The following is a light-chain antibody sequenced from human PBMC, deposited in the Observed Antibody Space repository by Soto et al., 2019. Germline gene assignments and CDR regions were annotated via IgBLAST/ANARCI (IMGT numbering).Light chain of an antibody. Sequence: EIVMTQSPATLSLSPGERAALSCRASQDISSELAWYQKKPGQPPRLLIYGASTRATCVPARFTGSGSGSDFTLTISGLQSEDFAVYYCQQGHNWPLTFGQGTRLEI. V-gene: IGKV3-15*01. CDR2: GAS. J-gene: IGKJ2*01. CDR3: QQGHNWPLT. CDR1: QDISSE.